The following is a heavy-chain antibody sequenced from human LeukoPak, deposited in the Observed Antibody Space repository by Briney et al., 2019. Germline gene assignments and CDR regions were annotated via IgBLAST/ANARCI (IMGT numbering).Heavy chain of an antibody. J-gene: IGHJ4*02. Sequence: GASVKVSCKASGYTFTGYYMHWVRQAPGQGLEWMGWINPNSGGTNYAQKFQGRVTMTRDTSISTAYMELSRLRSDDTAVYYCAGAHGYSGYYWRYWGQGTLVTVCS. D-gene: IGHD5-12*01. V-gene: IGHV1-2*02. CDR2: INPNSGGT. CDR1: GYTFTGYY. CDR3: AGAHGYSGYYWRY.